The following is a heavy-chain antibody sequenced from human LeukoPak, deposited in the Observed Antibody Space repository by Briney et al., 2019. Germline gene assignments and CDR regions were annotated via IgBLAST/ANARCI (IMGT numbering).Heavy chain of an antibody. Sequence: GGSLRLSCAASGFTFTTYGMHWVRQAPGKGLVWVSRIMSDGRSTYADSVKGRFTISRDTAKNTLYLQMNSLRAEDTAVYYCAKGESPDIYYYYYMDVWGKGTTVTVSS. CDR1: GFTFTTYG. V-gene: IGHV3-74*01. J-gene: IGHJ6*03. CDR2: IMSDGRST. D-gene: IGHD1-14*01. CDR3: AKGESPDIYYYYYMDV.